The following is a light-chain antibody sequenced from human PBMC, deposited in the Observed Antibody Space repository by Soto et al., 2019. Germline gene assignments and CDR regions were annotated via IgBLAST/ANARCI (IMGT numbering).Light chain of an antibody. CDR2: DNN. J-gene: IGLJ2*01. CDR3: GTWDNSLSAGV. CDR1: SSNIANNY. Sequence: QSVLTQPPSVSAAPGQTVTISCSGSSSNIANNYVSWFQQLPGTAPKLLIYDNNKRPSGIPDRFSGSKSGTSATLGITGLQTGDEADYYCGTWDNSLSAGVFGGGTKLTVL. V-gene: IGLV1-51*01.